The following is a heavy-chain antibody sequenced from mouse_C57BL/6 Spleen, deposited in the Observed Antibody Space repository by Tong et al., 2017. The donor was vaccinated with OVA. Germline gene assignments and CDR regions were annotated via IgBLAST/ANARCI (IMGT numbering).Heavy chain of an antibody. D-gene: IGHD2-1*01. CDR1: GYAFSSYW. V-gene: IGHV1-80*01. Sequence: VQLQESGAELVRPGSSVKISCKASGYAFSSYWMNWVKQRPGQGLEWIGQIYPGDGDTNYNGKFKGKATLTADKSCSTTYMKLISLTSEDAAVYFCARGGGNYGYFDYWGQGTTLTVSS. J-gene: IGHJ2*01. CDR3: ARGGGNYGYFDY. CDR2: IYPGDGDT.